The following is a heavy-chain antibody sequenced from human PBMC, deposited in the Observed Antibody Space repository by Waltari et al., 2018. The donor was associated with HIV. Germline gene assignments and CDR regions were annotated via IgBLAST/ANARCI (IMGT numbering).Heavy chain of an antibody. CDR1: GFTFTKAC. CDR2: SKSKTDGGTV. CDR3: TTIQYYYVFDY. J-gene: IGHJ4*02. V-gene: IGHV3-15*01. D-gene: IGHD3-10*02. Sequence: EVHLVESGGGLVKPEGSRTLYCVVSGFTFTKACMSWVRQAPGKGLEWLGHSKSKTDGGTVEYAAPGKGRFTISRDASQNTLYLQINSLKTEHTAVYYCTTIQYYYVFDYWGQGALVTVAS.